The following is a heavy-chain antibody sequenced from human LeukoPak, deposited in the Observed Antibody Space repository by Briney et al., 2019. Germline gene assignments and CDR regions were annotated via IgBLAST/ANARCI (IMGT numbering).Heavy chain of an antibody. Sequence: GASVKVSCKASGYTFTSYDINWVRQATGQGLEWMGWMNPNSGNTGYAQKFQGRVTMTRNTSISTAYMELSSLRSDDTAVYYCARATSGWYVPWDYWGQGALVTVSS. J-gene: IGHJ4*02. CDR1: GYTFTSYD. CDR3: ARATSGWYVPWDY. V-gene: IGHV1-8*01. D-gene: IGHD6-19*01. CDR2: MNPNSGNT.